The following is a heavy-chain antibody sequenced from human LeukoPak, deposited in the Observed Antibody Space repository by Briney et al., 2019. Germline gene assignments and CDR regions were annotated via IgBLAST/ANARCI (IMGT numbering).Heavy chain of an antibody. V-gene: IGHV3-9*03. CDR2: ISLNSGSI. D-gene: IGHD2-2*01. CDR1: GFTFDDYA. J-gene: IGHJ4*02. Sequence: PGGSLRLSCAASGFTFDDYAMHWVRQAPGKGLEWVSGISLNSGSIGYADSVKGRFTISRDNAKNSLYLQMNSLRAEDMALYYCAKGIGRIVVVPAAMDYWGQGTLVTVSS. CDR3: AKGIGRIVVVPAAMDY.